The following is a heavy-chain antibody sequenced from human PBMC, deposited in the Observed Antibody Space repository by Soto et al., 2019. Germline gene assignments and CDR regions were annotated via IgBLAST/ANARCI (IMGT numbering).Heavy chain of an antibody. CDR3: AKRARGLNYDILTPDFDY. CDR1: GFTFSSYA. V-gene: IGHV3-23*01. J-gene: IGHJ4*02. D-gene: IGHD3-9*01. CDR2: ISGSGGST. Sequence: PGGSLRLSCAASGFTFSSYAMSWVRQAPGKGLEWVSAISGSGGSTYYADSVKGRFTISRDNSKNTLYLQMNSLRAEDTAVYYCAKRARGLNYDILTPDFDYWGQGALVTVSS.